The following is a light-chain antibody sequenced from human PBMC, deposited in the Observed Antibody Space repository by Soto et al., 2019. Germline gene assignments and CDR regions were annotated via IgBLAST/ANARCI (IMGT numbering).Light chain of an antibody. CDR1: QSVSSAY. V-gene: IGKV3-20*01. J-gene: IGKJ1*01. CDR2: DTS. CDR3: QQFLHSPGT. Sequence: EIVLTQSPGTLSLSSGERATLSCRASQSVSSAYLAWYQQKPGQAPRLLIYDTSTRATGIPDRFSGSGSGTDFTLTTTRLEPEDFAVYYCQQFLHSPGTFGQGTKVEIK.